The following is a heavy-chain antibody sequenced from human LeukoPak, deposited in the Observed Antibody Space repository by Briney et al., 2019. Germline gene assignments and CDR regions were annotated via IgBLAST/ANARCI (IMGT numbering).Heavy chain of an antibody. CDR3: TRDQFFDYDNDDAFDV. D-gene: IGHD3-22*01. V-gene: IGHV3-21*04. CDR2: MTSSRYI. Sequence: GGSLRLSCAASGFSLKTYNMNWVRQAPGKGLEWVSSMTSSRYIYYADSVKGRFTISRDDANNLVFLQMHSLRAEDTAIYYCTRDQFFDYDNDDAFDVWGQGTKVIVSS. CDR1: GFSLKTYN. J-gene: IGHJ3*01.